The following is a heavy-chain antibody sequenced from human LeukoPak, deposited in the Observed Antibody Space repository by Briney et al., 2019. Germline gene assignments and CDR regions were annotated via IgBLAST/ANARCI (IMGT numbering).Heavy chain of an antibody. D-gene: IGHD6-19*01. CDR3: ARGVAGAYYYYYYYVDV. Sequence: SETLSLTCTVSGGSISSYYWSWIRQPPGKGLEWIGYIYYSGSTNYNPSLKSRVTISVDTSKNQFSLKLSSVTAADTAVYYCARGVAGAYYYYYYYVDVWGKGTTVTVSS. CDR1: GGSISSYY. V-gene: IGHV4-59*01. CDR2: IYYSGST. J-gene: IGHJ6*03.